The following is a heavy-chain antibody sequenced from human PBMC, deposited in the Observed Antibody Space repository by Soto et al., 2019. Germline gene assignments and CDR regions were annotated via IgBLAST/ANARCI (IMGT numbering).Heavy chain of an antibody. Sequence: PSETLSLTCGVSGGSISSINWWSWVRQTPGKGLEWIGEIYYSGSTNYNPSLTSRVSMSVDKSRNQFFLNLTSLTAADTAVYYCARSSGLYATYHFDAWGRGTLVTVSS. CDR2: IYYSGST. D-gene: IGHD3-10*01. J-gene: IGHJ5*02. CDR1: GGSISSINW. V-gene: IGHV4-4*02. CDR3: ARSSGLYATYHFDA.